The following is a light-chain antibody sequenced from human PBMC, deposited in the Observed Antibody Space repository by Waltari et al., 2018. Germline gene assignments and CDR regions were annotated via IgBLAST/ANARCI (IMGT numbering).Light chain of an antibody. J-gene: IGKJ2*01. CDR1: QSISSW. Sequence: DIQVTQSPSTLSASLGDSVPITCRASQSISSWLAWYQQKPGKAPKILIKKASSLESGVPSRFTGSGSGTEFTLTISSLQPDDFATYYCQQYNNYPYTFGQGTKLEIK. V-gene: IGKV1-5*03. CDR2: KAS. CDR3: QQYNNYPYT.